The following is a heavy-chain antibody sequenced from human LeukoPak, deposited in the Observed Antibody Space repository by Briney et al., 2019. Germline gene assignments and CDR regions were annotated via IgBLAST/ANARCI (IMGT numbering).Heavy chain of an antibody. D-gene: IGHD4-17*01. Sequence: KPSETLSLTCTVSGGSISSYYWSWIRQPPGKGLEWIGYIYYSGSTNHNPSLKSRVTISVDTSKNQFSLKLSSVTAADTAVYYCAREGLGYGDYGFDPWGQGTLVTVSS. J-gene: IGHJ5*02. CDR3: AREGLGYGDYGFDP. V-gene: IGHV4-59*01. CDR2: IYYSGST. CDR1: GGSISSYY.